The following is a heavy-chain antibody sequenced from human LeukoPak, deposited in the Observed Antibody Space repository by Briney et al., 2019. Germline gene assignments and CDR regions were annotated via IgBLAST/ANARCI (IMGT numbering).Heavy chain of an antibody. CDR3: ARDREGCSSTSCYYYYYYMDV. CDR1: GYTFTGYY. V-gene: IGHV1-2*02. CDR2: INPNSGGT. D-gene: IGHD2-2*01. Sequence: GASVKVSCKASGYTFTGYYMHWVRQAPGQGLEWMGWINPNSGGTNYAQKFQGRVTMTRDTSISTAYMELSRLRSDDTAVYYCARDREGCSSTSCYYYYYYMDVWGKGTTVTVSS. J-gene: IGHJ6*03.